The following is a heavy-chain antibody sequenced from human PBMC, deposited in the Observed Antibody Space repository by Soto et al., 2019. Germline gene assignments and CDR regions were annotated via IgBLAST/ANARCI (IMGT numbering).Heavy chain of an antibody. D-gene: IGHD3-3*01. CDR2: RLPIFATP. CDR3: ASRNIGAGGMPLGHFDT. Sequence: QVQLVQSGAEVRTPGSSVKVSCKASGGTFDIYAISWVRQAPGQGLDWMGGRLPIFATPQYAQKFEDRLTITADRVTNTADKSTRTVYMELENLTSEDTAVYFCASRNIGAGGMPLGHFDTWVQGTLGTVSS. V-gene: IGHV1-69*06. CDR1: GGTFDIYA. J-gene: IGHJ4*02.